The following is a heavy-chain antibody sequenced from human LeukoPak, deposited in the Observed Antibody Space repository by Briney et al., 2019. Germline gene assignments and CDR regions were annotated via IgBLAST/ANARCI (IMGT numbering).Heavy chain of an antibody. J-gene: IGHJ4*02. Sequence: SETLSLTCAVSGGSISNYYWSWIRQPAGKGLEWIGRIYSSGSTDYNPSLKSRVTMSVDTSKNQFSLNLRSVTAADTAVYYCARGPPPDFDCWGQGTLVTVSS. CDR3: ARGPPPDFDC. CDR1: GGSISNYY. CDR2: IYSSGST. V-gene: IGHV4-4*07.